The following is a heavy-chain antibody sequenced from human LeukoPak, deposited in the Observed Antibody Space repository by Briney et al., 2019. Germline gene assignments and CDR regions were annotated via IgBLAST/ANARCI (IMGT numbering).Heavy chain of an antibody. J-gene: IGHJ3*02. CDR1: GGSFSGYY. Sequence: PSETLSLTCAVYGGSFSGYYWSWIRQPPGKGLEWIGEINHSGSTNYNPFLKSRVTISVDTSKNQFSLKLSSVTAADTAVYYCARSMVRGPFDIWGQGTMVTVSS. V-gene: IGHV4-34*01. CDR3: ARSMVRGPFDI. D-gene: IGHD3-10*01. CDR2: INHSGST.